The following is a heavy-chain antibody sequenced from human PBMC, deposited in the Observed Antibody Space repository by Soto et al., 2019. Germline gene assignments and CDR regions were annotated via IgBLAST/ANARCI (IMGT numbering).Heavy chain of an antibody. CDR2: IYYSGST. D-gene: IGHD3-10*01. Sequence: QVQLQESGPGLVKPSETLSLTCTVSGGSISSYYWSWIRQPPGKGLEWIGYIYYSGSTNYNPSLKSRVTISVDTSKNQCSRKLSSVTAADTAVYYCARRYGSFFDIWGQGTMVTVSS. CDR3: ARRYGSFFDI. J-gene: IGHJ3*02. V-gene: IGHV4-59*08. CDR1: GGSISSYY.